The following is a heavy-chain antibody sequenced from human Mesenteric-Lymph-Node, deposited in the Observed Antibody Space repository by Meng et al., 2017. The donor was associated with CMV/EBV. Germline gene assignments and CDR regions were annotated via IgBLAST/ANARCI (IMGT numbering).Heavy chain of an antibody. CDR2: ISYDGSNK. CDR3: ARDRKWEKPYYFDY. V-gene: IGHV3-30-3*01. D-gene: IGHD1-26*01. Sequence: SLKISCAASGFISSNYAMHWVRQAPGKGLEWVAVISYDGSNKDYADSVKGRFTISRDNSKNTLYLQMNSLRAEDTAVYYCARDRKWEKPYYFDYWGQGTLVTVSS. J-gene: IGHJ4*02. CDR1: GFISSNYA.